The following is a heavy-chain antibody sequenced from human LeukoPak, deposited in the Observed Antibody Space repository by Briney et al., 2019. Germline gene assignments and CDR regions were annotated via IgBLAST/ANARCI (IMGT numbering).Heavy chain of an antibody. V-gene: IGHV3-33*01. D-gene: IGHD3-10*01. CDR3: ARAPARGSLDY. CDR2: IWYDGSNK. CDR1: GFTFSDYG. Sequence: GGSLRLSCAASGFTFSDYGMHWVRQAPGKGLEWVAVIWYDGSNKYYADSVKGRFTISRDNSRNTLYLQMNSLRAEDTAFYYCARAPARGSLDYWGQGTLVAVSS. J-gene: IGHJ4*02.